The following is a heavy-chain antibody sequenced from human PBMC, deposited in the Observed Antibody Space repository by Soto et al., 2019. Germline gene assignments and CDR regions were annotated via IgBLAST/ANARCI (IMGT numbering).Heavy chain of an antibody. CDR1: GGSISGSPGN. CDR2: IKYSGTT. D-gene: IGHD1-26*01. V-gene: IGHV4-39*01. Sequence: SETLSHTLTVCGGSISGSPGNCRCVRQPPGKGLEWIASIKYSGTTFYNPSLKSRVTLSVDTSKNQFALKLSSVTAAETAVYYCGRHGITGSYYDAFDIWGQGTMVT. CDR3: GRHGITGSYYDAFDI. J-gene: IGHJ3*02.